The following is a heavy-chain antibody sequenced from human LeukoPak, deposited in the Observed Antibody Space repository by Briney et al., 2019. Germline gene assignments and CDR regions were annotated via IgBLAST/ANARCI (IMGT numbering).Heavy chain of an antibody. V-gene: IGHV1-2*02. CDR2: MNPKNGGT. CDR3: TRALAF. Sequence: ASVKVSCKASGYTFTGNYIHWLRQAPGQGLEWMGWMNPKNGGTNYALKFQGRVTMTGDTSINTAYLNLSGLRSDDSAPYYCTRALAFWGQGTLVTVSS. CDR1: GYTFTGNY. J-gene: IGHJ4*02.